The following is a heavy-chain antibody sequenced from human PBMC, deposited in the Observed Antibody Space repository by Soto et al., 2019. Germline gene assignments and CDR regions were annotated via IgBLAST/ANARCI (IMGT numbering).Heavy chain of an antibody. CDR1: GFTFSSYW. D-gene: IGHD1-7*01. J-gene: IGHJ5*02. CDR2: INSDGTTT. V-gene: IGHV3-74*01. CDR3: GPRSNSNNCFDP. Sequence: VGSLRLSCKAPGFTFSSYWMHWVRQAPGKGLVWVARINSDGTTTHYADSVKGRFTISRDNAKNTLYLQMNSLRAEDTAVYYCGPRSNSNNCFDPWGQRTLVTVSS.